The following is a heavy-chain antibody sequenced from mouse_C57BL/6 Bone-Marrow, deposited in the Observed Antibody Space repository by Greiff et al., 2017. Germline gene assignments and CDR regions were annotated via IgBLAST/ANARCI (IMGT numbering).Heavy chain of an antibody. D-gene: IGHD2-3*01. CDR3: ARGDDGYYLDY. J-gene: IGHJ2*01. CDR2: IYPGSGST. CDR1: GYTFTSYW. Sequence: QVQLQQPGAELVKPGASVKMSCKASGYTFTSYWITWVKQRPGQGLEWIGDIYPGSGSTNDNEKFKIKATLTVDTSSFPAYMQLSSLTSEDSAVCDCARGDDGYYLDYWGQGTTLTVSS. V-gene: IGHV1-55*01.